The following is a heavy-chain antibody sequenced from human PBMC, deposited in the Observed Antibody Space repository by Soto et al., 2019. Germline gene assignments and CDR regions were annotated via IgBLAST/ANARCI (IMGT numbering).Heavy chain of an antibody. D-gene: IGHD2-21*02. CDR2: ISAYNGNT. CDR1: GYTFTSYG. J-gene: IGHJ5*02. V-gene: IGHV1-18*01. Sequence: QVQLVQSGAEVKKPGASVKVSCKASGYTFTSYGISWVRQAPGQGLEWMGWISAYNGNTNYAQKLQGRVTMTTDTSTSTADMELRSLRSDDTAVYYCAREVGGGDPFGWFDPWGQGTLVTVSS. CDR3: AREVGGGDPFGWFDP.